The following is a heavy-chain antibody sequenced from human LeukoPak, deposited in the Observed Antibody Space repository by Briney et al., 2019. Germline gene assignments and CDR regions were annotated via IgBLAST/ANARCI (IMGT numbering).Heavy chain of an antibody. CDR3: ARRYCSGGSCYTFDY. CDR1: GFTFSSYS. V-gene: IGHV3-21*01. D-gene: IGHD2-15*01. J-gene: IGHJ4*02. Sequence: KPGGSLGLSCAASGFTFSSYSMNWVRQAPGKGPERVSSISSSSSYIYYADSVKGRFTISRDNAKNSLYLQMNSLRAEDTAVYYCARRYCSGGSCYTFDYWGQGTLVTVSS. CDR2: ISSSSSYI.